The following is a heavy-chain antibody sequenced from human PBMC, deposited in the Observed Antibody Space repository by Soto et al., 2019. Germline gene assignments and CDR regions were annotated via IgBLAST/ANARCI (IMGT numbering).Heavy chain of an antibody. CDR3: ARKPGVGTAKVGGGYVLDV. D-gene: IGHD3-16*01. CDR1: SGSIFTTNW. V-gene: IGHV4-4*02. J-gene: IGHJ3*01. CDR2: IYHSGSP. Sequence: QVQLQESGPGLVKPSGTLSLTCAASSGSIFTTNWWSWVRQSPGRGLQWIGDIYHSGSPKYNPTLRSRDSLSIDKSTGRFFLSLTSVTAASTPVYYCARKPGVGTAKVGGGYVLDVWGQGTMVTVSS.